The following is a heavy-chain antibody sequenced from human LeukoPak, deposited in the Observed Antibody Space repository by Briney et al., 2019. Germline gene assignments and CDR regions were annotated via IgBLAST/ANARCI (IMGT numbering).Heavy chain of an antibody. D-gene: IGHD3-10*01. J-gene: IGHJ4*02. V-gene: IGHV1-2*02. Sequence: ASVKVSCKASGYTFTGYYMHWVRQAPGQGLEWMGWINPNSGGTNYAQKFQGRVTMTRDTSTSTVYMELSSLRSEDTAVYYCASLYGSGSNYFDYWGQGTLVTVSS. CDR3: ASLYGSGSNYFDY. CDR1: GYTFTGYY. CDR2: INPNSGGT.